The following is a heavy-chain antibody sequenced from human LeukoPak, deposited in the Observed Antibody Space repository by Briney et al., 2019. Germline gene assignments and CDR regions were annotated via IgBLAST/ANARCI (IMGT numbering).Heavy chain of an antibody. Sequence: GGSLRLSCAASGFTFSTYSMNWVRQAPGKGLEWVSYISSSSSTIYYADSVKGRFTISRDNSQNTLYLQMNSLRPEDTAVYYCARLLYYYDSSIYQRYFDYWGQGTLVTVSS. J-gene: IGHJ4*02. CDR1: GFTFSTYS. D-gene: IGHD3-22*01. CDR2: ISSSSSTI. V-gene: IGHV3-48*01. CDR3: ARLLYYYDSSIYQRYFDY.